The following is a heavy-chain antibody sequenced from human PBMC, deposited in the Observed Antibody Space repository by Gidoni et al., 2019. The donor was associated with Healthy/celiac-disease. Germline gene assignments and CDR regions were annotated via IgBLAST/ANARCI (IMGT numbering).Heavy chain of an antibody. CDR2: IKSKTDGGTT. J-gene: IGHJ4*02. Sequence: EVQLVESGGGLIKPGGSLRLSCAASGFSFSNAWMSWVRQAPGKGLEWVGHIKSKTDGGTTDYVAPVKGRFTIPRDDSKNTLYLQMNSLKTEDTAVYYCTTDSLDWLLSSLSFDYWGQGTLVTVSS. CDR3: TTDSLDWLLSSLSFDY. V-gene: IGHV3-15*01. D-gene: IGHD3-9*01. CDR1: GFSFSNAW.